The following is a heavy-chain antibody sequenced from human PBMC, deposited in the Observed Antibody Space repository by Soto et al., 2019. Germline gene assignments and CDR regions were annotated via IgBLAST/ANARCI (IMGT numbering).Heavy chain of an antibody. D-gene: IGHD5-12*01. V-gene: IGHV1-18*01. J-gene: IGHJ4*02. CDR2: ISAYNGNT. CDR1: VYTFTSYG. CDR3: SRVGGCYDERWDFDY. Sequence: QVQLVQSGAEVKKPGASVKVSCKASVYTFTSYGISWVRQDPGQGLEWMGWISAYNGNTNYAQKLQGRVTMTTDKSTSKAYMELRSLRSDDTAVYYFSRVGGCYDERWDFDYWGQGSLVTVS.